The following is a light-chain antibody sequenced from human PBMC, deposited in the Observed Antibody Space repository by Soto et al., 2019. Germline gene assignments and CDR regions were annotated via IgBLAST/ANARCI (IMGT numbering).Light chain of an antibody. CDR3: QQYNNWPWT. CDR1: KGIGDP. V-gene: IGKV3-15*01. Sequence: ELGMPKPPAPRSVPQGGRAPPSCRAGKGIGDPLAWYQQKPGQAPRLLIYGASKRATGFPARFSGSGSGTDFTLTISSLQSEDFAVYYCQQYNNWPWTFGQGTKVEIK. J-gene: IGKJ1*01. CDR2: GAS.